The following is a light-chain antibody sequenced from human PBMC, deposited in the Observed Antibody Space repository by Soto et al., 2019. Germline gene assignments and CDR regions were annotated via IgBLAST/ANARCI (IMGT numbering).Light chain of an antibody. CDR2: GAS. J-gene: IGKJ1*01. CDR1: QSVSSN. V-gene: IGKV3-15*01. Sequence: EIVLTHAPATLSISTGERATLSCRASQSVSSNLAWYQQKPGQAPRLLIYGASTRATGIPARFSGSGSGTEFTLTISSLQSEDFAVYYCQQYNNWPRTFGQGTKVDIK. CDR3: QQYNNWPRT.